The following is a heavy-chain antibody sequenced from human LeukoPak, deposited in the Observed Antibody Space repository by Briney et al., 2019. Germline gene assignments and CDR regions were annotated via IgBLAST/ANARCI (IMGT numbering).Heavy chain of an antibody. Sequence: GGSLRLSCAASGFTFSSYAMSWVRQAPGKGLEWVSAISGSGGSTYYADSVKGRFTISRDNSKSTLYLQMNNLRAEDTAVYYCARDYYGSGSPIDYWGQGTLVTVSS. CDR2: ISGSGGST. CDR3: ARDYYGSGSPIDY. J-gene: IGHJ4*02. CDR1: GFTFSSYA. V-gene: IGHV3-23*01. D-gene: IGHD3-10*01.